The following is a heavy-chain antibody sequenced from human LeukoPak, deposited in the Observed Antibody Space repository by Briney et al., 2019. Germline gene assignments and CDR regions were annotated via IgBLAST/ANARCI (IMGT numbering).Heavy chain of an antibody. J-gene: IGHJ5*02. D-gene: IGHD2-2*02. V-gene: IGHV1-2*02. CDR2: INPNSGGT. CDR3: ARDGPPYCSSTSCYMSNWFDP. Sequence: ASVKVSCKASGYTFTGYYMHWVRQAPGRGLEWMGWINPNSGGTNYAQKFQGRVTMTRATSISTAYMELSRLRSDDTAAYYCARDGPPYCSSTSCYMSNWFDPWGQGTLVTVSS. CDR1: GYTFTGYY.